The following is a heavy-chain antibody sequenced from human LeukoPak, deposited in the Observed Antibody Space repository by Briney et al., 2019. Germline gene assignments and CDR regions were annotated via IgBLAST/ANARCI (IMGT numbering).Heavy chain of an antibody. Sequence: GASVKVSCKASGYTFSSYDITWVRQAPGQGLEWMGWINPNSGDTNFAQNFQGRVTMTRGTSISTVYMELSRLRSDDTAVYYCARVGQWLVENDWFDPWGQGTLVTVSS. D-gene: IGHD6-19*01. V-gene: IGHV1-2*02. CDR1: GYTFSSYD. CDR2: INPNSGDT. J-gene: IGHJ5*02. CDR3: ARVGQWLVENDWFDP.